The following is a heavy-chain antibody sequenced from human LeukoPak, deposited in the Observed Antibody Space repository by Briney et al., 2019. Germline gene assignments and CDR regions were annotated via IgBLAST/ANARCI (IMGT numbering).Heavy chain of an antibody. CDR2: ISGSGGST. Sequence: PGGSLRLSCSASGFTFSNSAMHWVRQAPGKGLEWVSAISGSGGSTYYADSVKGRFTISRDNSKNTLYLQMNSLRAEDTAVYYCAKARYLDVEYYFDYWGQGTLVTVSS. D-gene: IGHD3-9*01. CDR3: AKARYLDVEYYFDY. CDR1: GFTFSNSA. J-gene: IGHJ4*02. V-gene: IGHV3-23*01.